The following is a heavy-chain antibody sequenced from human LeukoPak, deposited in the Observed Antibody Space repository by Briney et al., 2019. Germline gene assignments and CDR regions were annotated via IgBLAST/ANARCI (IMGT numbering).Heavy chain of an antibody. D-gene: IGHD1-1*01. CDR1: GYTFTGYY. CDR3: ARDEEVQPERRFDY. V-gene: IGHV1-2*06. Sequence: ASVKVSCKASGYTFTGYYMHWVRQAPGQGLEWMGRINPNSGGTNYAQGFQGRVTMTRDTSISTAYMELSRLRSDDTAVYYWARDEEVQPERRFDYWGQGTLVTVSS. J-gene: IGHJ4*02. CDR2: INPNSGGT.